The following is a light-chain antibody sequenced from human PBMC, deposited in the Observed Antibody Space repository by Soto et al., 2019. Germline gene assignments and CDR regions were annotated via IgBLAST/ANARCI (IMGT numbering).Light chain of an antibody. J-gene: IGKJ1*01. V-gene: IGKV1-39*01. CDR2: AAS. CDR1: QSISNY. Sequence: DIQMTQSPSSLSASVGDRVTITCRASQSISNYLNWYQQKPGKAPKLLMYAASSLQSGVPSRFSGSGSGTDFTLTISSLQPEDFATYYCQQSYSTHRTLGQGNKVEIK. CDR3: QQSYSTHRT.